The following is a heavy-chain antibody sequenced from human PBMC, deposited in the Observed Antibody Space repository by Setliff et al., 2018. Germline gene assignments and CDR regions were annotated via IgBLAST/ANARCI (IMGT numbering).Heavy chain of an antibody. CDR1: GASITNINYY. CDR3: ARKGNYYDSSGSKDDAFDI. D-gene: IGHD3-22*01. J-gene: IGHJ3*02. CDR2: IFYSGRT. Sequence: SETLSLTCTVSGASITNINYYWGLIRQPPGKGLEWIGSIFYSGRTFYNPSLKSRVTISVDTSKNQFSLKLSSVTAADTAVYYCARKGNYYDSSGSKDDAFDIWGQGTMVTVSS. V-gene: IGHV4-39*07.